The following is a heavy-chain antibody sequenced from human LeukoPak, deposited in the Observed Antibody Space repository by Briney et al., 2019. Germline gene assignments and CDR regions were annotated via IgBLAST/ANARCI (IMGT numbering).Heavy chain of an antibody. J-gene: IGHJ4*02. Sequence: GGSLRLSCAASGFTFSSYWMSWVRQAPGKGLEWVANIKQDGSEKYYVDSVKGRFTISRDNSKNTLYLQMNSLRAEDTAVYYCAKALLAVAGHTLDYWGQGTLVTVSS. CDR1: GFTFSSYW. D-gene: IGHD6-19*01. CDR2: IKQDGSEK. CDR3: AKALLAVAGHTLDY. V-gene: IGHV3-7*03.